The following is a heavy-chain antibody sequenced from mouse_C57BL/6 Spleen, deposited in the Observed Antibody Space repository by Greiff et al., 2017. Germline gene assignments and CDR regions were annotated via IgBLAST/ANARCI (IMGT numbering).Heavy chain of an antibody. D-gene: IGHD1-1*01. Sequence: EVKVVESGGGLVKPGGSLKLSCAASGFTFSSYTMSWVRQTPEKRLEWVATISGGGGNTYYPDSGKGRFTISRDNAKNTLYLQMSSLRSEDTALYYCARHNYYGSSYYAMDYSGQGTSVTVSS. CDR2: ISGGGGNT. CDR3: ARHNYYGSSYYAMDY. V-gene: IGHV5-9*01. J-gene: IGHJ4*01. CDR1: GFTFSSYT.